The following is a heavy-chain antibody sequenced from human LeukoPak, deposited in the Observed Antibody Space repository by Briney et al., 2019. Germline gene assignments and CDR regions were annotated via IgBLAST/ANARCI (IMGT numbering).Heavy chain of an antibody. CDR1: GYTFTSYD. CDR3: AXXYYDSSGTQFDY. D-gene: IGHD3-22*01. Sequence: ASVKVSCKASGYTFTSYDINWVRQATGQGLEWMGWISAYNGNTNYAQKLQGRVTMTTDTSTSTAYMELRSLRSDDTAVYYCAXXYYDSSGTQFDYWGQGTLITVSS. CDR2: ISAYNGNT. V-gene: IGHV1-18*01. J-gene: IGHJ4*02.